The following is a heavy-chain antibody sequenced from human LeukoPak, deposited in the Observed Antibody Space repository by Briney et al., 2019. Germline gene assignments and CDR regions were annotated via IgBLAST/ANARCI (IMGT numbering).Heavy chain of an antibody. CDR2: MSPNSGDT. J-gene: IGHJ3*02. V-gene: IGHV1-8*01. Sequence: GASVKVSCKASGYTFTSYDINWVRQATGQGLEWMGWMSPNSGDTGYAQKFQGRVTMTRDTSTSTVYMELSSLRSEDTAVYYCARDPDIVVVPAADAFDIWGQGTMVTVSS. D-gene: IGHD2-2*01. CDR3: ARDPDIVVVPAADAFDI. CDR1: GYTFTSYD.